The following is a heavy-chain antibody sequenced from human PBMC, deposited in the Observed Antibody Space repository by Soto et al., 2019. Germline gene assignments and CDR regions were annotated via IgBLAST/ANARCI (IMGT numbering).Heavy chain of an antibody. Sequence: GGSLRLSCAASGFTVSSNYMSWVRLAPGKGLEWVSVIYSGGSTYYADSVKGRFTISRDNSKNTLYLQMNSLRAEDAAVYYCAREYNDAFDIWGQGTMVTVSS. D-gene: IGHD1-20*01. CDR2: IYSGGST. CDR1: GFTVSSNY. V-gene: IGHV3-53*01. J-gene: IGHJ3*02. CDR3: AREYNDAFDI.